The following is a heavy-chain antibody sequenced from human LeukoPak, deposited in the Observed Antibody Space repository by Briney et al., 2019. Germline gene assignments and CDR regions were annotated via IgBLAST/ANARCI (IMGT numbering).Heavy chain of an antibody. CDR2: FDPEDGET. D-gene: IGHD5-18*01. V-gene: IGHV1-24*01. CDR3: ATEKVGRRGIQLWLYYGMDV. Sequence: ASVKVSCKVSGYTLTELSMHWVRQAPGKGLEWMGGFDPEDGETIYAQKFQGRVTMTEDTSTDTAYMKLSSLRSEDTAVYYCATEKVGRRGIQLWLYYGMDVWGQGTTVTVSS. J-gene: IGHJ6*02. CDR1: GYTLTELS.